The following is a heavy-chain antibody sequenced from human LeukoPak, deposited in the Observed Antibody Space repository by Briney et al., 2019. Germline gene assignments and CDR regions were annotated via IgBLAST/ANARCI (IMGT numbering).Heavy chain of an antibody. CDR2: INGSGGST. CDR3: AKASRLLHGSGSYPGYFDY. Sequence: GGSLRLSCAASGFTFSSYAMSWVRQAPGKGLEWVSLINGSGGSTYYADSVKGRFTISRDNSKNTLYLQMNGLRAEDTAVYYCAKASRLLHGSGSYPGYFDYWGQGTLVTVSS. J-gene: IGHJ4*02. V-gene: IGHV3-23*01. D-gene: IGHD3-10*01. CDR1: GFTFSSYA.